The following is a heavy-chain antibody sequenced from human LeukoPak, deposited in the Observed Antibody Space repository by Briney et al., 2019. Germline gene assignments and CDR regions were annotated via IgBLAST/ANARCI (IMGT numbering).Heavy chain of an antibody. D-gene: IGHD3-22*01. CDR1: GGSISSSSSTYH. Sequence: SETLSLTCTVSGGSISSSSSTYHWGWIRQPPGGGLEWIGSIYYSGSTYYNPSLKSRVTVSVDMSKTQFSLKLSSVTAADTAVYYCARDCTYYYDSSGYSCWFDPWGQGTLVTVSS. V-gene: IGHV4-39*07. CDR2: IYYSGST. J-gene: IGHJ5*02. CDR3: ARDCTYYYDSSGYSCWFDP.